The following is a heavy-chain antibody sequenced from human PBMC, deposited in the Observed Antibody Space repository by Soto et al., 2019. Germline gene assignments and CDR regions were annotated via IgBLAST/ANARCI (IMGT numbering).Heavy chain of an antibody. J-gene: IGHJ4*02. Sequence: KSSETLSLTCAVYGGSFSGYYWSWIRQPPGKGLEWIGEINHSGSTNYNPSLKSRVTISVDTSKNQFSLKLSSVTAADTAVYYCARAVVVVAATFDYWGQGTLVTVSS. CDR3: ARAVVVVAATFDY. V-gene: IGHV4-34*01. CDR1: GGSFSGYY. D-gene: IGHD2-15*01. CDR2: INHSGST.